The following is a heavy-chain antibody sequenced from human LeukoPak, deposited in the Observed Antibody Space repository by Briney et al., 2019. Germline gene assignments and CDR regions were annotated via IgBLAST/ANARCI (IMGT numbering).Heavy chain of an antibody. J-gene: IGHJ6*02. CDR2: IKQDGSEK. V-gene: IGHV3-7*03. CDR1: GFTISSYW. Sequence: GGSLRLSCAASGFTISSYWMSWVRQAPGKGLEWVANIKQDGSEKYYVDSVKGRFTISRDNAKNSLYLQMNSLRTEDTALYYCAKAKGYHYYYGMDVWGQGTTVTVSS. CDR3: AKAKGYHYYYGMDV.